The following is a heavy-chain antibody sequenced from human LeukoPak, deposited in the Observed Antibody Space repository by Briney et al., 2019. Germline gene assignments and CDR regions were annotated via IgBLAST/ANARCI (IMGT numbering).Heavy chain of an antibody. V-gene: IGHV4-59*01. D-gene: IGHD5-12*01. Sequence: PSETLSLTCTVSGGSISSYYWSWIRQPPGKGLEWIGYIYYSGSTNYNPSLKSRVTISVDTSKNQFSLKLSSVTAADTAVYYCARGWDIERYYYYMDVWGKGTTVTVSS. J-gene: IGHJ6*03. CDR2: IYYSGST. CDR3: ARGWDIERYYYYMDV. CDR1: GGSISSYY.